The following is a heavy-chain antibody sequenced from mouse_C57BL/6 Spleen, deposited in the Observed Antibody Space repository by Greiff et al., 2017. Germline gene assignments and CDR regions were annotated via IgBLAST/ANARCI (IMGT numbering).Heavy chain of an antibody. Sequence: QVQLQQPGAELVRPGSSVKLSCKASGYTFTSYWMHWVKQRPIQGLEWIGNIDPSDSETHYNQKFKDKATLTVDKSSSTAYMQLSSLTSEDSAVYYCARRGPYDYDYGDYWGQGTTLTVSS. CDR1: GYTFTSYW. V-gene: IGHV1-52*01. CDR2: IDPSDSET. CDR3: ARRGPYDYDYGDY. J-gene: IGHJ2*01. D-gene: IGHD2-4*01.